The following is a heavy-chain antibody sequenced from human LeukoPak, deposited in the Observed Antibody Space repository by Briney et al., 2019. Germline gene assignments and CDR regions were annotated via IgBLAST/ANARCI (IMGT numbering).Heavy chain of an antibody. Sequence: GGSLRLSCAASGFTFSNAWMSWVRQAPGKGLEWVGRIKSKTDGGTTDYAAPVKGRFTISRDDSKNTLYLQMNSLKTEDTAVYYCTTLDWVVASNFLDYWGQGTLVTVSS. CDR1: GFTFSNAW. CDR2: IKSKTDGGTT. V-gene: IGHV3-15*01. J-gene: IGHJ4*02. D-gene: IGHD2-2*01. CDR3: TTLDWVVASNFLDY.